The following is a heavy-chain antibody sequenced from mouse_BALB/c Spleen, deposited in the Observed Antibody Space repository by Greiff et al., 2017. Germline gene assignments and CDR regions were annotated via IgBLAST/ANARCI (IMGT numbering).Heavy chain of an antibody. CDR2: INPSNGGT. J-gene: IGHJ2*01. V-gene: IGHV1S81*02. Sequence: QVQLKQSGAELVKPGASVKLSCKASGYTFTSYYMYWVKQRPGQGLEWIGEINPSNGGTNFNEKFKSKATLTVDKSSSTAYMQLSSLTSEDSAVYYCTSSNWDYFDYWGQGTTLTVSS. D-gene: IGHD4-1*01. CDR3: TSSNWDYFDY. CDR1: GYTFTSYY.